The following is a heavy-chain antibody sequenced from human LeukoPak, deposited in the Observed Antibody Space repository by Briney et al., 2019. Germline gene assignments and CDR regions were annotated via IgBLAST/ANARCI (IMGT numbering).Heavy chain of an antibody. V-gene: IGHV3-48*03. Sequence: GGSLRLSCAASGFTFSSYEMNWVRQAPGKGLEWVSYISSSGSTIYYADSVKGRFTISRDNAKNSLFLQMNSLRAEDTAVYYCTRDPSALDYWGQGTLVTVSS. CDR2: ISSSGSTI. CDR1: GFTFSSYE. J-gene: IGHJ4*02. CDR3: TRDPSALDY.